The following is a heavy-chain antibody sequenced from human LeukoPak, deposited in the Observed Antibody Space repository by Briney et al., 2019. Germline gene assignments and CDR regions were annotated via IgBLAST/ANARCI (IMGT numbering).Heavy chain of an antibody. CDR2: RITIFGTA. CDR1: GGTFSSYA. J-gene: IGHJ4*02. D-gene: IGHD3-22*01. Sequence: AASVKDSCKASGGTFSSYAISWVRPAPGPGLEWMGGRITIFGTANYAQKFQGRVTITADESTSTAYMELSSLRSEDTAVYYCARAPDYYDSSGYYYDFDYWGQGTLVTVSS. CDR3: ARAPDYYDSSGYYYDFDY. V-gene: IGHV1-69*13.